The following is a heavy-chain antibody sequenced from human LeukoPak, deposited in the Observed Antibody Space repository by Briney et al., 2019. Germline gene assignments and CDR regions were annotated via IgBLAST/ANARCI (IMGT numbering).Heavy chain of an antibody. CDR1: GGSISSSRYY. CDR3: ARQVRIAAAGTGWFDP. V-gene: IGHV4-39*01. D-gene: IGHD6-13*01. J-gene: IGHJ5*02. Sequence: SETLSLTCTVSGGSISSSRYYWGWIRQPPGKGLEWIGSIYYSGSTYYNPSLKSRVTISVDTSKNQFSLKLSSVTAADTAVYYCARQVRIAAAGTGWFDPWGQGTLVTVSS. CDR2: IYYSGST.